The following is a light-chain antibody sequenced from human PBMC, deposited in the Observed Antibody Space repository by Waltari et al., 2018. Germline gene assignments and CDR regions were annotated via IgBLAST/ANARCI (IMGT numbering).Light chain of an antibody. CDR3: QQRSYLIT. V-gene: IGKV3-11*01. CDR1: QSVNTD. Sequence: DIVLTQSPATLSVSPGERATLSCRASQSVNTDLAWYQHKPGQGPRLLIYDAYNRATGIPARFSGSGSGTDFTLTISSLEPEDFGIYYCQQRSYLITFGQGTRLEIK. J-gene: IGKJ5*01. CDR2: DAY.